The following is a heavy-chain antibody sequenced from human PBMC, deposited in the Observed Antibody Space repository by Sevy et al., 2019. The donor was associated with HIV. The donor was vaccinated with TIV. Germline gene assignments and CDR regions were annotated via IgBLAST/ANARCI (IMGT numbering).Heavy chain of an antibody. Sequence: GGSLRLSCAASEFSVTDNYMSWVRQAPGKGLEWVSTIYSGGSTFYADSVKGRFTISRDNAENSAFLQMNSLRVEDTAVYYCVRALLKADSLWGQGTLVTVSS. J-gene: IGHJ4*02. CDR1: EFSVTDNY. CDR3: VRALLKADSL. V-gene: IGHV3-66*01. D-gene: IGHD1-26*01. CDR2: IYSGGST.